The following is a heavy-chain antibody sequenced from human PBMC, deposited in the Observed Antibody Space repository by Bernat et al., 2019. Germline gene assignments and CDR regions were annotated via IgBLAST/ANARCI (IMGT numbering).Heavy chain of an antibody. J-gene: IGHJ6*03. CDR1: GFTFSDYY. V-gene: IGHV3-11*05. CDR3: ARERVGYSGYDAPYYYYYMDV. D-gene: IGHD5-12*01. CDR2: ISSSSSYT. Sequence: QVQLVESGGGLVKPGGSLRLSCAASGFTFSDYYMSWIRQAPGKGLEWVSYISSSSSYTNDADSVKGRFTISRDNAKNSLYLQMNSLRAEDTAVYYCARERVGYSGYDAPYYYYYMDVWGKGTTVTVSS.